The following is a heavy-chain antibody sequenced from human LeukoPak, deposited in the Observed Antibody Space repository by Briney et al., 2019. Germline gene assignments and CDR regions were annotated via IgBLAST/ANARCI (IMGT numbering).Heavy chain of an antibody. CDR2: ISSSSTTI. V-gene: IGHV3-48*01. D-gene: IGHD2-2*01. CDR1: GFSFSNYG. CDR3: ARVRCTSTSCFRDY. Sequence: GGSLRPSCAASGFSFSNYGLNWVRQAPGKGQEWVSYISSSSTTINYADSVKGRFTISRDNAKNSLYVQMSSLRAEDTAVYYCARVRCTSTSCFRDYWGQGTLVTVSS. J-gene: IGHJ4*02.